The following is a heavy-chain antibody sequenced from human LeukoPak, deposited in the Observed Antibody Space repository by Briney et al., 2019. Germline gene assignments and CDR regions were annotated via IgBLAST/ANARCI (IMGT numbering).Heavy chain of an antibody. Sequence: PSETLSLTCTVSGGSISSSSYYWGWIRQPPGKGLEWIGSIYYSGSTYYNPSLKSRVTISVDTSKSQFSLKLSSVTAADTAVYYCARALIVAGGGFDPWGQGTLVTVSS. CDR1: GGSISSSSYY. CDR3: ARALIVAGGGFDP. CDR2: IYYSGST. D-gene: IGHD3-22*01. V-gene: IGHV4-39*07. J-gene: IGHJ5*02.